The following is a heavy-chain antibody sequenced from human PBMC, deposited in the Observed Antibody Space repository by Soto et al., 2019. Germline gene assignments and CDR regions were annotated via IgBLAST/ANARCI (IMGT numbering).Heavy chain of an antibody. CDR3: AKPKIYLSWGNGPDY. D-gene: IGHD3-16*01. CDR1: GFTFSNYA. J-gene: IGHJ4*02. Sequence: EVQLLQSGGGLVQPGGSLRLSCAASGFTFSNYAMNWVRQAPGKGLEWVSAISGSAHRTYYADSVKGRFTISRDNSKNTVYLQMDGLRVEDTAVYYCAKPKIYLSWGNGPDYWGQGTLVTVSS. V-gene: IGHV3-23*01. CDR2: ISGSAHRT.